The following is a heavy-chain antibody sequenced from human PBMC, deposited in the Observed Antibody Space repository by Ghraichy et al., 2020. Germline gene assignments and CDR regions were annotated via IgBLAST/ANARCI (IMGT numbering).Heavy chain of an antibody. CDR3: ARGLEYSSSRGGLYYYYYYMDV. Sequence: GGSLRLSCAASGFTFSSYAMHWVRQAPGKGLEWVAVISYDGSNKYYADSVKGRFTISRDNSKNTLYLQMNSLRAEDTAVYYCARGLEYSSSRGGLYYYYYYMDVWGKGTTVTVSS. D-gene: IGHD6-6*01. CDR1: GFTFSSYA. J-gene: IGHJ6*03. V-gene: IGHV3-30*04. CDR2: ISYDGSNK.